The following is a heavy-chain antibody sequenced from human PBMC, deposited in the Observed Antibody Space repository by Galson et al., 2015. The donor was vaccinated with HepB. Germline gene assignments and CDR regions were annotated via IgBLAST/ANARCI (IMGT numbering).Heavy chain of an antibody. Sequence: SLRLSCAASGFTFSSYPMHWVRQAPGKGLEWVAVISYNGSIEYYADSVKGRFTISRDNPKNTAYLQMNSLRPEETAVYYCARGSAAGTWGYGMGVWGQETTVSVSS. V-gene: IGHV3-30*04. D-gene: IGHD6-13*01. CDR2: ISYNGSIE. CDR1: GFTFSSYP. J-gene: IGHJ6*02. CDR3: ARGSAAGTWGYGMGV.